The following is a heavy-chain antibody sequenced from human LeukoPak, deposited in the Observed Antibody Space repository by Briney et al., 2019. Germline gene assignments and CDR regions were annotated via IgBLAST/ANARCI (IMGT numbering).Heavy chain of an antibody. CDR1: GLTFNNYA. CDR3: ARRVVVPAAPYYFDY. D-gene: IGHD2-2*01. J-gene: IGHJ4*02. V-gene: IGHV3-23*01. Sequence: GGSLRLSCAVSGLTFNNYAMSWVRQAPGKGLEWVSAISKSGDHTYYAASAKGRFTIYRDNSKNTQYLQMNSLRAEDTAVYYCARRVVVPAAPYYFDYWGQGTLVTVSS. CDR2: ISKSGDHT.